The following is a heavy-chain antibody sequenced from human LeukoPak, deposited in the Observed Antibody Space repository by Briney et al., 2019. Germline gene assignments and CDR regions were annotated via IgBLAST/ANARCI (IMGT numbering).Heavy chain of an antibody. V-gene: IGHV3-48*03. CDR2: IRSSGSTT. CDR3: VRDRGWLSNPGYFDY. Sequence: GGSLRLSCAASGFIFSSYEMNWVRQAPGKGLEWVSYIRSSGSTTYYADSVKGRFTISRDNAKKSLYLQMNSLRAEDTAVYYCVRDRGWLSNPGYFDYWGRGTLVTVSS. J-gene: IGHJ4*02. D-gene: IGHD3-22*01. CDR1: GFIFSSYE.